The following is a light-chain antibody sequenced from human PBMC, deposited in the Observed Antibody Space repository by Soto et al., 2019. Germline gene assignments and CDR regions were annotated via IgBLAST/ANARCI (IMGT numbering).Light chain of an antibody. V-gene: IGKV3D-15*01. Sequence: EIVMTQSPATLSVSPGERATLSCRASQSVSSSYLAWYQQKPGQAPRLLIYGASSRATGIPDRFSGSGSGTEFTLTINSLQSEDFAIYYCQQYNKWPPWTFGQGTKVDIK. J-gene: IGKJ1*01. CDR1: QSVSSSY. CDR3: QQYNKWPPWT. CDR2: GAS.